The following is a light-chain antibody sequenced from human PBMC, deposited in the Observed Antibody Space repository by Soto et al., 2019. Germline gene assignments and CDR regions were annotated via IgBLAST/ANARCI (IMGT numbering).Light chain of an antibody. Sequence: QAVLTQPPSASGSPGQSVTISCTGTSSDVGGYNYVSWYQQHPGKAPKFLIFEDSRRPSGVPDRFSGSKSGNTASLTVSGRQADDEADYYCSSYAGSNSPVIFGGGTKVTVL. CDR3: SSYAGSNSPVI. J-gene: IGLJ2*01. CDR1: SSDVGGYNY. V-gene: IGLV2-8*01. CDR2: EDS.